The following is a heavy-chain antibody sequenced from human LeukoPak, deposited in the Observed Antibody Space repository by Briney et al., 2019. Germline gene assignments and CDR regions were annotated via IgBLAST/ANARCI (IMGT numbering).Heavy chain of an antibody. CDR3: GSSSWYGVFDY. V-gene: IGHV4-59*01. Sequence: SETLSLTCTVSGGSISSYYWSWIRQPPGKGLEWIGYIYYSGSTNYNPSLKSRVTISVDTSKNQFSLKLSSVTAADTAVYYCGSSSWYGVFDYWGQGTLVTLSS. CDR1: GGSISSYY. CDR2: IYYSGST. J-gene: IGHJ4*02. D-gene: IGHD6-13*01.